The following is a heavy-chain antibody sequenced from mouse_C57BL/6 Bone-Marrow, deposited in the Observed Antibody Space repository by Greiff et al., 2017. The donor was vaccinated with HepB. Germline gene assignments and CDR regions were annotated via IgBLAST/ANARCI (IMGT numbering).Heavy chain of an antibody. CDR3: ATTAQAFLYYAMDY. V-gene: IGHV1-80*01. J-gene: IGHJ4*01. Sequence: QVQLQQSGAELVKPGASVKISCKASGYAFSSYWMNWVKQRPGKGLECIGQIYPGDGDTNYNGKFKGKATLTADKSSSTAYMQLSSLTSEDSAVYFCATTAQAFLYYAMDYWGQGTSVTVSS. CDR2: IYPGDGDT. CDR1: GYAFSSYW. D-gene: IGHD3-2*02.